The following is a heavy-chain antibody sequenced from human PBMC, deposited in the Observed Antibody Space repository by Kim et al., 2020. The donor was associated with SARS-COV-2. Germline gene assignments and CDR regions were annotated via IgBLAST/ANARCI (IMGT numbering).Heavy chain of an antibody. CDR3: ARRGREGWFDP. D-gene: IGHD1-26*01. J-gene: IGHJ5*02. V-gene: IGHV4-59*08. Sequence: TNYTPTLKSRVTIAVDTAKNQFSLKLSSVTAADTAVYYCARRGREGWFDPWGQGTLVTVSS. CDR2: T.